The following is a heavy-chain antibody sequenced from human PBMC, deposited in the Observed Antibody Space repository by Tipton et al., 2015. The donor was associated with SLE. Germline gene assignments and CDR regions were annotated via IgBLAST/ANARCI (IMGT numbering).Heavy chain of an antibody. CDR1: GSSLGRYC. CDR2: INHSGST. D-gene: IGHD1-26*01. Sequence: TLSLTCTVSGSSLGRYCWSWIRQPPGKGLEWIGEINHSGSTNYNPSLKSRVTISVDTSKNQFSLKLSSVTAADTAVYYCARGDFTGATTWFDPWGQGTLVTVSS. V-gene: IGHV4-34*01. CDR3: ARGDFTGATTWFDP. J-gene: IGHJ5*02.